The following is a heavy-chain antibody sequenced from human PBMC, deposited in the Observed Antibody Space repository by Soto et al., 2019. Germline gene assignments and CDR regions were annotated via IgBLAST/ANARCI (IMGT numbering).Heavy chain of an antibody. V-gene: IGHV3-23*01. Sequence: GGSLRLSCAASGTTFVDDTVNWVRQAPGKGLEWVSAISGSGGSTYYADSVKGRFTISRDNSKNTLYLQMNSLRAEDTAVYYCAKGALYGPAARKFDYWGQGTLVTVSS. CDR3: AKGALYGPAARKFDY. CDR2: ISGSGGST. D-gene: IGHD2-2*01. J-gene: IGHJ4*02. CDR1: GTTFVDDT.